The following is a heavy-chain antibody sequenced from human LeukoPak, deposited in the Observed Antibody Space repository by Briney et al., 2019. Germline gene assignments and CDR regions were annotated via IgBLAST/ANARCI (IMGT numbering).Heavy chain of an antibody. CDR1: GGSISNYY. V-gene: IGHV4-59*01. J-gene: IGHJ4*02. CDR3: ARVATSSEQWLAIDY. CDR2: IYYSGTT. D-gene: IGHD6-19*01. Sequence: SETLSLTCTVSGGSISNYYWIWIRQPPGKGLEWIGYIYYSGTTNYNPSLKSRVTILLDTSKNKFSLRLSSVTAADTAVYYCARVATSSEQWLAIDYWGQGALVTVSS.